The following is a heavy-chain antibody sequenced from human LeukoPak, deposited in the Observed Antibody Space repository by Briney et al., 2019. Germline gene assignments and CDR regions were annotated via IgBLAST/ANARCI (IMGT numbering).Heavy chain of an antibody. Sequence: SETLSLTCTVSGGSIRNYYWSWIRQPPGKGLEWIGYIYYSESTNNNSSLKSRVTISLDTPKNQFSLKLSSVTAADTAVYYCARQRCLGSSCHFDYWGQGTLVTVSS. CDR2: IYYSEST. D-gene: IGHD6-13*01. V-gene: IGHV4-59*08. CDR3: ARQRCLGSSCHFDY. J-gene: IGHJ4*02. CDR1: GGSIRNYY.